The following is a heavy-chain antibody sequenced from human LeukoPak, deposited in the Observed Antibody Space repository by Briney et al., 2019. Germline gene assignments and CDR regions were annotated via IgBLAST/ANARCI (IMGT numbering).Heavy chain of an antibody. CDR2: IYYNGST. J-gene: IGHJ4*02. CDR1: ARSLAMVS. CDR3: ARDRMYYHDTGGQFDY. D-gene: IGHD3-22*01. V-gene: IGHV4-59*01. Sequence: PSETLSPTSILAARSLAMVSGGCVRQPPGKGLEWIGYIYYNGSTNYNPSLKSRVTISVDTSKNRFALRLSSVTAADTAVYYCARDRMYYHDTGGQFDYWGQGILVIVSS.